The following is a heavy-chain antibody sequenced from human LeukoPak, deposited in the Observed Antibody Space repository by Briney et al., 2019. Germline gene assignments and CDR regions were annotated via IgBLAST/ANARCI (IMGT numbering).Heavy chain of an antibody. CDR1: GFTFSTYS. Sequence: GGSLRLSCAASGFTFSTYSMNWVRQAPGKGLEWVSYISRGSSTIYYADSVKGRFIISRDNAKNSLYLQMNSLRDEDTAVYYCARAFFDYWGQGTLVTVSS. CDR3: ARAFFDY. V-gene: IGHV3-48*02. J-gene: IGHJ4*02. CDR2: ISRGSSTI.